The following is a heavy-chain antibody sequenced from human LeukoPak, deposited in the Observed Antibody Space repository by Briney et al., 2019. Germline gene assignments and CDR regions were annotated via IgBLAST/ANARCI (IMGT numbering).Heavy chain of an antibody. CDR1: GFTFTTYA. Sequence: GGSLRLSCAASGFTFTTYAMCWVRQAPGEGLEWVSCIGNSGGDTVYADSVRGRFTVSRDTSRNTLFLEMYSLRAEDTALYYCAKRGGESSGWGPFDYWGQGTLVTVSS. CDR3: AKRGGESSGWGPFDY. V-gene: IGHV3-23*01. CDR2: IGNSGGDT. D-gene: IGHD6-19*01. J-gene: IGHJ4*02.